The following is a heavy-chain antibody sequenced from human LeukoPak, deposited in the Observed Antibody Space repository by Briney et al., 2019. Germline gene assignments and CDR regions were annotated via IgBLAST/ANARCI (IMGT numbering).Heavy chain of an antibody. CDR2: ISGNGEII. Sequence: PGGSLRLSCAASGFTFNTYAMSWVRQAPGKGLEWVSAISGNGEIIHYADSVKGRFTISRDNSKNTLYLQMNSLRADDTAIYYCAKVRTTTPPGAFDIWGQGTMVTVSS. CDR3: AKVRTTTPPGAFDI. J-gene: IGHJ3*02. D-gene: IGHD2/OR15-2a*01. CDR1: GFTFNTYA. V-gene: IGHV3-23*01.